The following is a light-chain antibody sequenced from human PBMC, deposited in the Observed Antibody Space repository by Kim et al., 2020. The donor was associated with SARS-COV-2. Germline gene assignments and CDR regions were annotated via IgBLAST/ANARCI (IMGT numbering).Light chain of an antibody. V-gene: IGLV1-40*01. CDR3: QSYDSSLSGSYV. Sequence: VTISCPGSSSNIGAGYDVHWYQQLPGTAPKLLIYGNSNRPSGVPDRSSGSKSGTSASLAITGLQAEDEADYYCQSYDSSLSGSYVFGTGTKVTVL. CDR1: SSNIGAGYD. J-gene: IGLJ1*01. CDR2: GNS.